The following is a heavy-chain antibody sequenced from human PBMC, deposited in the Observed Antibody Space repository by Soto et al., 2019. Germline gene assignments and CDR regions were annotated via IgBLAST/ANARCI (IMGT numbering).Heavy chain of an antibody. D-gene: IGHD3-9*01. Sequence: ASVKVSCKACGYTFTSYYIHWVRQAPGQGLEWMGIINPSGGSTTYAQKFQGRVTMTRDTSTSTVYMELSSLRSEDTAVYYCARSDLDWLSKARYYFDYWGQGTLVTVSS. CDR2: INPSGGST. J-gene: IGHJ4*02. V-gene: IGHV1-46*01. CDR1: GYTFTSYY. CDR3: ARSDLDWLSKARYYFDY.